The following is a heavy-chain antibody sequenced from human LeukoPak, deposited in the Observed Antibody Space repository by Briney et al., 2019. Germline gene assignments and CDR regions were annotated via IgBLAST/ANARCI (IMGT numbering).Heavy chain of an antibody. V-gene: IGHV4-39*01. CDR3: VRPIQLWSYFDD. J-gene: IGHJ4*02. D-gene: IGHD5-18*01. CDR1: GGSISSSSYY. Sequence: PTETLSLTCTVSGGSISSSSYYWGWIRQPPGRGLEWIGSIFHSGSTYYNPSLKSRITISVDTSKDQFSLKLSSVNAADTAVYYCVRPIQLWSYFDDWGQGTLVTVSS. CDR2: IFHSGST.